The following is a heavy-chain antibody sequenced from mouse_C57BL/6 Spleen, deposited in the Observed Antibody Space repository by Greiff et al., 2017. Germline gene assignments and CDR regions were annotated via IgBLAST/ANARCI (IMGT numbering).Heavy chain of an antibody. CDR3: ARNHGYTSYLYFDV. D-gene: IGHD2-2*01. J-gene: IGHJ1*03. CDR1: GYTFTSYW. V-gene: IGHV1-55*01. CDR2: IYPGSGST. Sequence: VQLQQPGAELVKPGASVKMSCKASGYTFTSYWITWVKQRPGQGLEWIGDIYPGSGSTNYNEKFKSRATLTVDTSNSTAYMPLRSLTSEDSAVYSCARNHGYTSYLYFDVWGTGTTLTVSS.